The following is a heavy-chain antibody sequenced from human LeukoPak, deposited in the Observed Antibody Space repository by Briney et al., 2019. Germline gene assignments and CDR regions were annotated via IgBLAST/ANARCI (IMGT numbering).Heavy chain of an antibody. J-gene: IGHJ4*02. Sequence: PSETLSLTCTVSGGSISSYYWSWIRQPAGKGLEWIGRIYTRGTTKYNPSLKGRVTISIDKSKNQFSLRLTSVTAADTAVYYCATDEDPEAAMSMGPRFDYWGQGTLITVSS. CDR1: GGSISSYY. CDR3: ATDEDPEAAMSMGPRFDY. CDR2: IYTRGTT. V-gene: IGHV4-4*07. D-gene: IGHD5-18*01.